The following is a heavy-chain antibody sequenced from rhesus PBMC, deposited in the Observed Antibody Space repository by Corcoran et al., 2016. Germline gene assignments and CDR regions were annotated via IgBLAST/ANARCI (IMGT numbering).Heavy chain of an antibody. CDR3: ARATVLGSLDV. J-gene: IGHJ5-2*02. V-gene: IGHV1-111*02. Sequence: EVQLVQSGAEVKKPGATVNISCTSSGYTFTDHHLNWVRQAPGKGLEWVGSVDPEDGTADDAQKFQDRVTITADMSRGTAYMELSRLRSEDAAVYYCARATVLGSLDVWGRGVLVTVSS. CDR1: GYTFTDHH. D-gene: IGHD3-9*01. CDR2: VDPEDGTA.